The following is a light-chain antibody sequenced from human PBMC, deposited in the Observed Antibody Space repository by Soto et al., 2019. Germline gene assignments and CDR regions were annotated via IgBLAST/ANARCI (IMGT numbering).Light chain of an antibody. Sequence: QSVLTQPASVSGSPGQSITISCTGSSSDIGGYDYVSWYQQYPGKAPKLMIYDVSNRPSGVSNRFSGSKSGNTASLTISGIQDEDEADYYCSSFTSSTTRVFGTGTKLTVL. CDR3: SSFTSSTTRV. V-gene: IGLV2-14*03. CDR1: SSDIGGYDY. CDR2: DVS. J-gene: IGLJ1*01.